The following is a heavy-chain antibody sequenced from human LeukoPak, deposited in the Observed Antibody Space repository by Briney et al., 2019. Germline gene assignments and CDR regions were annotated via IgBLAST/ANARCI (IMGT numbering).Heavy chain of an antibody. CDR3: ASGQPRTTYYDFWSGYYTEENYGMDV. V-gene: IGHV7-4-1*02. Sequence: GASVKVSCKASGYTFTSYAMNWVRQAPGQGLEWMGWINTNTGNPTYAQGFTGRFVFSLYTSVSTAYLQISSLKAEDTAVYYCASGQPRTTYYDFWSGYYTEENYGMDVWGQGTTVTVSS. CDR1: GYTFTSYA. D-gene: IGHD3-3*01. J-gene: IGHJ6*02. CDR2: INTNTGNP.